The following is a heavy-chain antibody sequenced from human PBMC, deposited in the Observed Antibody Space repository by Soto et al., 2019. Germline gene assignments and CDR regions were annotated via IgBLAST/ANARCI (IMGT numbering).Heavy chain of an antibody. Sequence: EVQLVQSGAEVKKPGESLKISCKASGYTFTSYWIGWVRHMPGKGLEWMGIIYPSNSETRFSPSFQGQVTLSADKSIFTAYLRWSSLKASDTAMYYCARQGYHYDTYSFGYWGQGTLVTVSP. CDR1: GYTFTSYW. J-gene: IGHJ4*02. CDR2: IYPSNSET. CDR3: ARQGYHYDTYSFGY. D-gene: IGHD3-22*01. V-gene: IGHV5-51*01.